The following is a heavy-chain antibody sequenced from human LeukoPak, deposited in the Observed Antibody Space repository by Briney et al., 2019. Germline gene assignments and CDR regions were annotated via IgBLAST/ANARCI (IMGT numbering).Heavy chain of an antibody. V-gene: IGHV1-46*01. D-gene: IGHD4-17*01. CDR3: ARIDAVTTDYYYYYYGMDV. CDR2: INPSGGST. Sequence: ASVKVSCKASGHTFTSYYMHWVRQAPGQGLEWMGIINPSGGSTSYAQKFQGRVTMTRDTSTSTVYMELSSLRSEDTAVYYCARIDAVTTDYYYYYYGMDVWGQGTTVTVSS. J-gene: IGHJ6*02. CDR1: GHTFTSYY.